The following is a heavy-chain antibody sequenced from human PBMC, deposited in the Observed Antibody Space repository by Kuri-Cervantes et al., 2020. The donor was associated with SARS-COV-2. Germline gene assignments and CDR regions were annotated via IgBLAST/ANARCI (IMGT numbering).Heavy chain of an antibody. Sequence: ASVKVSCKASGYTFTSYAMHWVRQAPGQRLEWMGWINAGNGNTKYSQKFQGRVTITRDTSASTAYMELSSLRSEDTAVYYCARFGSWATFSWTTGWYYFDYWAQGTLVTVSS. CDR1: GYTFTSYA. V-gene: IGHV1-3*01. J-gene: IGHJ4*02. CDR2: INAGNGNT. D-gene: IGHD1-14*01. CDR3: ARFGSWATFSWTTGWYYFDY.